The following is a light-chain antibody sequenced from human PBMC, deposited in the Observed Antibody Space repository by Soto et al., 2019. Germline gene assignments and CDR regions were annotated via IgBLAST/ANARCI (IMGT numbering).Light chain of an antibody. CDR3: SSYTSSSTRV. J-gene: IGLJ2*01. CDR1: SSDVGGYNY. V-gene: IGLV2-14*01. CDR2: DVS. Sequence: QSVLSQRASVSGSPGQSITISCTGTSSDVGGYNYVSWYQQHPGKAPKLMIYDVSNRPSGVSNRFSGSKSGNTASLTISGLQAEDEADYYCSSYTSSSTRVFGGGTQLTVL.